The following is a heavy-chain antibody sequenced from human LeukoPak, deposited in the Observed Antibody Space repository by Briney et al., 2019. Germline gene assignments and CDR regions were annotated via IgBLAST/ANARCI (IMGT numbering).Heavy chain of an antibody. CDR3: ARAGEPDLYYFDY. CDR2: IYTSGST. Sequence: SQTLSLTCTVSGGSISSGSYYWSWIRQPAGKGLEWIGRIYTSGSTNYNPSLKSRVTISVDTSKNQFSLKLSSVTAADTAVYYCARAGEPDLYYFDYWGQGTLVTVSS. V-gene: IGHV4-61*02. J-gene: IGHJ4*02. CDR1: GGSISSGSYY. D-gene: IGHD3-16*01.